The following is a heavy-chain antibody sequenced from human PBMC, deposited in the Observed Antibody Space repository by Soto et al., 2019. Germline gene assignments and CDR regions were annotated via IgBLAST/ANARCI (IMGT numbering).Heavy chain of an antibody. CDR1: GFTFSNYA. CDR2: IRCDGGRT. CDR3: AKGPQAIVLISEPCFDP. D-gene: IGHD2-8*01. J-gene: IGHJ5*02. V-gene: IGHV3-23*01. Sequence: WGSLRLSCVASGFTFSNYAMSWVRRAPGKGPEWVSSIRCDGGRTSYADSVKGRFTISRYNSKNTLFLHMNTLRPEDTAVYYCAKGPQAIVLISEPCFDPWGQGVPVTVSS.